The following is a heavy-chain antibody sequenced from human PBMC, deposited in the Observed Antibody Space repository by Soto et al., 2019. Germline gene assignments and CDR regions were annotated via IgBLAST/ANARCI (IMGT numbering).Heavy chain of an antibody. Sequence: ASVKVSCKASGYTFTGYYMHWVRQAPGQGLEWMGWINPSNGDTKYSQKFQGRVTITRDTSASTAYMELSSLRSEDTAVYYCARDSGYYDFWSGYYLSWFDPWGQGTLVTVSS. CDR2: INPSNGDT. CDR3: ARDSGYYDFWSGYYLSWFDP. J-gene: IGHJ5*02. CDR1: GYTFTGYY. V-gene: IGHV1-2*02. D-gene: IGHD3-3*01.